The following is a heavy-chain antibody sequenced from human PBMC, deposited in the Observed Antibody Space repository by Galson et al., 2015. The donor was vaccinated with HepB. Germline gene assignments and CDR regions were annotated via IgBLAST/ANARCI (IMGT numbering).Heavy chain of an antibody. CDR2: IKQDGSEK. J-gene: IGHJ1*01. CDR3: ARDPGIAAAWPQYFQH. V-gene: IGHV3-7*03. D-gene: IGHD6-13*01. CDR1: GFTFSSYW. Sequence: SLRLSCAASGFTFSSYWMSWVRQAPGKGLEWVANIKQDGSEKYYVDSVKGRFTISRDNAKNSLYLQMNSLRAEDTAVYYCARDPGIAAAWPQYFQHWGQGTLVTVSS.